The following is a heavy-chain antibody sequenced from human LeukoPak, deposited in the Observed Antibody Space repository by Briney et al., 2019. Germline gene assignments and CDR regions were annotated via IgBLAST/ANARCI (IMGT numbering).Heavy chain of an antibody. J-gene: IGHJ4*02. D-gene: IGHD2-2*01. V-gene: IGHV3-23*01. Sequence: RGSLTLSCPASGFTFSSYAMNWVRQPAGKGLEWVSTISGDVSTPYYADSVKGRFTNSRDNSKNTLFLQMNGLRAEDTAVYYCAKRGFFPSSCNFDYWGQGTLVAVSS. CDR3: AKRGFFPSSCNFDY. CDR1: GFTFSSYA. CDR2: ISGDVSTP.